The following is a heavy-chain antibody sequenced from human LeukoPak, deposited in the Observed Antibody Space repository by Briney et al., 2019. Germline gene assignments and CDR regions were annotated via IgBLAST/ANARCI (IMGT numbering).Heavy chain of an antibody. Sequence: GGSLRLSCTASGFTFSNYAMSWVRQAPGKGLEWVSTISGSDGSTYYADSVKGRFTISRDNAKNSLYLQMNSLRAEDTAVYYCAREGDVLLWFGELYPYFDYWGQGTLVTVSS. D-gene: IGHD3-10*01. CDR2: ISGSDGST. V-gene: IGHV3-23*01. J-gene: IGHJ4*02. CDR3: AREGDVLLWFGELYPYFDY. CDR1: GFTFSNYA.